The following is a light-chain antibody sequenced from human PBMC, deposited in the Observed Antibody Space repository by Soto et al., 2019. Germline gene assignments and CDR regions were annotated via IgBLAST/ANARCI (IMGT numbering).Light chain of an antibody. CDR3: CSSAPESTYV. Sequence: QSVLAQPASVSGSPGQSITISCTGTSDDVGAYNSVSWYQQLPHKAPQVIRYKGTQRPSGVSSRFSGSTSGNAASLTISGLQADDEADYFCCSSAPESTYVFGTGTKLTVL. V-gene: IGLV2-23*01. CDR2: KGT. CDR1: SDDVGAYNS. J-gene: IGLJ1*01.